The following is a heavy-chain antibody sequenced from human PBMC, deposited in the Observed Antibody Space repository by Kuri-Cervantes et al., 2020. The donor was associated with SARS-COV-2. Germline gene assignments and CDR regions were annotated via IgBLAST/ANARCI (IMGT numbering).Heavy chain of an antibody. CDR2: SSAYSDDT. Sequence: ASVKVSCKASGYTLNTFGITWVRQAPGQGLEWMGRSSAYSDDTSSAEKFKGRVTMTQDTLTNTAYMEITDLRSDDTAIYFCARVSSMYLPTYYFDFWGQGSLVTVSS. CDR1: GYTLNTFG. CDR3: ARVSSMYLPTYYFDF. V-gene: IGHV1-18*01. J-gene: IGHJ4*02. D-gene: IGHD2-8*01.